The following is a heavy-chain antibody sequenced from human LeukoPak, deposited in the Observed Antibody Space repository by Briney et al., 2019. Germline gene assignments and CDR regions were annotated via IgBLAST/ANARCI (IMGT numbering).Heavy chain of an antibody. J-gene: IGHJ4*02. CDR2: ISYDGSNK. Sequence: GGSLRLSCAAPGFTFSSYGMHWVRQAPGKGLEWVAVISYDGSNKYYADSVKGRFTISRDNSKNTLYLQMNSLRAEDTAVYYCAKLAVAGTEEDYWGQGTLVTVSS. CDR3: AKLAVAGTEEDY. CDR1: GFTFSSYG. D-gene: IGHD6-19*01. V-gene: IGHV3-30*18.